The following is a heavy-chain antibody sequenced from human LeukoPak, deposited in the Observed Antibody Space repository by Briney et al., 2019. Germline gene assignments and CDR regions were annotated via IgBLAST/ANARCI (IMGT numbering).Heavy chain of an antibody. CDR2: ISGDAGRT. Sequence: GGSLRLSGAASGFTFSSYGMNWARQDPGKGLEWVSGISGDAGRTYYADSVKGRFTISRDNSKNTVSLQMNSLRAEDTAVYYCATFSYAGNAGGSAGSWGQGTLVTVSS. CDR1: GFTFSSYG. J-gene: IGHJ5*02. CDR3: ATFSYAGNAGGSAGS. D-gene: IGHD4-23*01. V-gene: IGHV3-23*01.